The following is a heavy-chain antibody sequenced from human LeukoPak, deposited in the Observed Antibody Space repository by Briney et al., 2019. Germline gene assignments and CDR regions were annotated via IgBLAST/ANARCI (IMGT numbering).Heavy chain of an antibody. V-gene: IGHV3-48*01. J-gene: IGHJ4*02. CDR3: AREAYCTNGVCYFDY. CDR2: ISSSSSTI. CDR1: GFTFSSYS. D-gene: IGHD2-8*01. Sequence: GGSLRLSCAASGFTFSSYSMNWVRQAPGKGLEWVAYISSSSSTIYYADSVKGRFTISRDNANNSLYLQMNSLRAEDTAVYYCAREAYCTNGVCYFDYWGQGTLVTVSS.